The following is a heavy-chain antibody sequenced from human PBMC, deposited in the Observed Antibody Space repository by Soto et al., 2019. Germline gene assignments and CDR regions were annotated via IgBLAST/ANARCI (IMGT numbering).Heavy chain of an antibody. J-gene: IGHJ6*03. V-gene: IGHV4-59*01. CDR2: IYYSGST. Sequence: PSETLSLTCTVSGGSISSYYWSWIRQPPGKGLEWIGYIYYSGSTNYNPSLKSRVTISVDTSKNQFSLKLSSVTAADTAVYYCASQNCSGGSCYSHYYYYMDVWGKGTTVTVSS. CDR3: ASQNCSGGSCYSHYYYYMDV. CDR1: GGSISSYY. D-gene: IGHD2-15*01.